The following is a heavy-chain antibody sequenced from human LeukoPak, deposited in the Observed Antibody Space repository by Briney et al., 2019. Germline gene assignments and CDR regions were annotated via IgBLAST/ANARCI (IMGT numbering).Heavy chain of an antibody. V-gene: IGHV3-30*01. J-gene: IGHJ4*02. CDR1: GFTFSSYP. Sequence: GGSLRLSCAASGFTFSSYPMHWVRQAPGKGLEWVAVISYDGSNKYYADSVEGRFTISRDNSQNTLYLQMNSLRTEDTAVYYCARGRAPPYCSSTSCYVDYWGQGTLVTVSS. CDR2: ISYDGSNK. CDR3: ARGRAPPYCSSTSCYVDY. D-gene: IGHD2-2*01.